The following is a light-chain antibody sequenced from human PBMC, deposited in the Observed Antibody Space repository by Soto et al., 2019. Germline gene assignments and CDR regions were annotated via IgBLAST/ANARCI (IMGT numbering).Light chain of an antibody. CDR2: AAS. CDR3: QQSLGIPYT. CDR1: QTISTY. V-gene: IGKV1-39*01. Sequence: DIQMTQSPSALSASVGDSVTITCRASQTISTYLNWYQQKPGKAPKLLIYAASTLQSGVPSRFSGSGSWTDFTLTISSLLPEDFATYYCQQSLGIPYTFGQGTRLEIK. J-gene: IGKJ2*01.